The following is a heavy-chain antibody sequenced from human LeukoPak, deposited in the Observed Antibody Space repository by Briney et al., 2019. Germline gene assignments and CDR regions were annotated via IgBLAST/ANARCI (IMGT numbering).Heavy chain of an antibody. CDR1: GFTFSKYA. CDR3: AREHWDFDY. Sequence: GSLRLSCAASGFTFSKYAITWIRPAPGKGLEWVSEISGSGESTYYGDSVKGRFTISRDNSKNTLYLQMNSLRAGDTAVYYCAREHWDFDYWGQGTLVTVSS. V-gene: IGHV3-23*01. D-gene: IGHD7-27*01. J-gene: IGHJ4*02. CDR2: ISGSGEST.